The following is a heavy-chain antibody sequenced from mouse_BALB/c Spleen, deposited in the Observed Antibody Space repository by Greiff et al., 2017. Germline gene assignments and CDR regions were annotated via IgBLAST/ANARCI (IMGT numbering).Heavy chain of an antibody. J-gene: IGHJ2*01. Sequence: EVQVVESGGGLVQPGGSRKLSCAASGFTFSSFGMHWVRQAPEKGLEWVAYISSGSSTIYYADTVKGRFTISRDNARNILYLQMSSLRSEDTAMYYCARDTSHWGQGTTLTVSS. CDR2: ISSGSSTI. CDR3: ARDTSH. V-gene: IGHV5-17*02. CDR1: GFTFSSFG.